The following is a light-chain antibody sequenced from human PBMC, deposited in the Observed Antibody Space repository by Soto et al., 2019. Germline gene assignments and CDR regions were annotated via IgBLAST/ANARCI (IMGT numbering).Light chain of an antibody. CDR1: QSISSD. Sequence: EIVLTQSPATLSLSPGERATLSCRASQSISSDLAWYQQKPGQAPRLFIYDASNRVTGIPARFRGSGSGTDFTLTISTLETEDFAVYYCQQRSSWPRTFGQGTKVDIK. V-gene: IGKV3-11*01. CDR2: DAS. J-gene: IGKJ1*01. CDR3: QQRSSWPRT.